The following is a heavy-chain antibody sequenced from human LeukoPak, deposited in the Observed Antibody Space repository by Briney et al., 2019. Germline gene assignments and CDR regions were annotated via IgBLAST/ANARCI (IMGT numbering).Heavy chain of an antibody. CDR3: ARARDYGDYVNWFDP. CDR1: GVTFSSSW. J-gene: IGHJ5*02. Sequence: GGSLRLSCAPSGVTFSSSWMYWGCQTPGKGLVWVSRIYSDGSTTSDAHTVKGRFTISRDNAKNKLYLQMSSLKAEDTAVYYCARARDYGDYVNWFDPWGQGTLVTVSS. D-gene: IGHD4-17*01. V-gene: IGHV3-74*01. CDR2: IYSDGSTT.